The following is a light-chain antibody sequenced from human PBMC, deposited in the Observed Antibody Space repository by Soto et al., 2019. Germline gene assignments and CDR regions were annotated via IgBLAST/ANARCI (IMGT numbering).Light chain of an antibody. CDR2: DVT. CDR3: CSYAGTSAFVI. Sequence: QSALTQPASVSGSPGQSITISCTGTSSDVGNYNLVSWYQQYPGKAPQLIIYDVTKRPLGVSDRFSGSTSGFTASLTISGLQPEDEADYYCCSYAGTSAFVIFGGGTQLTVL. V-gene: IGLV2-23*02. J-gene: IGLJ2*01. CDR1: SSDVGNYNL.